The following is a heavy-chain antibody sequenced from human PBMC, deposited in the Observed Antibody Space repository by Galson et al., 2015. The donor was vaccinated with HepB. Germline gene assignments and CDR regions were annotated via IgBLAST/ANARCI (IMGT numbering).Heavy chain of an antibody. V-gene: IGHV3-9*01. D-gene: IGHD7-27*01. Sequence: SLRLSCATSGFTFDDYAMHWVRQAPGKGLEWVSNINSNGDGIGYTDPVKGRFTISRDNAKNSLYLQMNSLRPEDTALYYCAKGRGGSTSWGAYFDNWGQGTLVTVSS. J-gene: IGHJ4*02. CDR3: AKGRGGSTSWGAYFDN. CDR1: GFTFDDYA. CDR2: INSNGDGI.